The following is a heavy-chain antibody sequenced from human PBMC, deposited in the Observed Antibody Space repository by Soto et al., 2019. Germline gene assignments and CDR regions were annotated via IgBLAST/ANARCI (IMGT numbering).Heavy chain of an antibody. CDR1: GFTFSSYA. D-gene: IGHD3-10*01. CDR2: ISGSGGST. CDR3: AKSPYYGSGSYYKSYYYYYMDV. J-gene: IGHJ6*03. Sequence: GALRLSCAASGFTFSSYAMSWVRQAPGKGLEWVSAISGSGGSTYYADSVKGRFTISRDNSKNTLYLQMNSLRAEDTAVYYCAKSPYYGSGSYYKSYYYYYMDVWGKGTTVTVSS. V-gene: IGHV3-23*01.